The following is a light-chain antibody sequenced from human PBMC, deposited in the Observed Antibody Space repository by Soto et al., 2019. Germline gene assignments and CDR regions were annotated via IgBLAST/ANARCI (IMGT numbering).Light chain of an antibody. V-gene: IGKV3-11*01. CDR1: QSVSSY. CDR2: DAS. CDR3: QQRSNWPLT. Sequence: EIVLTQSPGTLFLSPGERATLSCRASQSVSSYLAWYQQKPGQAPRILIYDASNRATGIPARFSGSGSGTDFTLTISSLEPEDFEVYYCQQRSNWPLTFGGGTKVDI. J-gene: IGKJ4*01.